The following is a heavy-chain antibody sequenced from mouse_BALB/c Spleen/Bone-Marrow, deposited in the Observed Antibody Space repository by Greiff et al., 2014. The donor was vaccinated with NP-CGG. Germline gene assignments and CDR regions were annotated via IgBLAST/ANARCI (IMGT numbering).Heavy chain of an antibody. V-gene: IGHV7-3*02. J-gene: IGHJ1*01. CDR3: ARDRTTATLYWYFDV. CDR2: IRNKANGYTT. CDR1: GFTFTDYY. D-gene: IGHD1-2*01. Sequence: EVQRVESGGGLVQPGGSLRLSCATSGFTFTDYYMSWVRQPPGKALEWLGFIRNKANGYTTEYGASVKGRFTISRDNSQSILYLQMNTLRAEDSATYYCARDRTTATLYWYFDVWGAGTTVTVSS.